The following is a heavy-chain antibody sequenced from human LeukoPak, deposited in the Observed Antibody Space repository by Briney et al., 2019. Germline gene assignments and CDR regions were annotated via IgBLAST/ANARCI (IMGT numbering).Heavy chain of an antibody. CDR1: GGSFSGYY. J-gene: IGHJ4*02. Sequence: PSETLSLTCAVYGGSFSGYYWSWIRQPPGKGLEWIGEINHSGSTNYNPSLKSRVTISVDTSKNQFSLKLSSLTAADTAVYYCASPSVVGRCSSTSCYDFDYWGQGTLVTVSS. CDR3: ASPSVVGRCSSTSCYDFDY. D-gene: IGHD2-2*01. CDR2: INHSGST. V-gene: IGHV4-34*01.